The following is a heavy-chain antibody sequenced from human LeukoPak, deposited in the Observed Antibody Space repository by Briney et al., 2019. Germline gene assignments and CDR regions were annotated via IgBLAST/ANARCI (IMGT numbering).Heavy chain of an antibody. CDR2: ISPSGGST. CDR1: GYTFTSYY. D-gene: IGHD2-2*01. V-gene: IGHV1-46*01. CDR3: ARVAIVVVPAAMGGWFDP. J-gene: IGHJ5*02. Sequence: ASVKVSCKASGYTFTSYYMHWVRQAPGQGLEWMGIISPSGGSTSYAQKFQGRVTMTRDTSTSTVYMELSSLRSEDTAVYYCARVAIVVVPAAMGGWFDPWGQGTLVTVSS.